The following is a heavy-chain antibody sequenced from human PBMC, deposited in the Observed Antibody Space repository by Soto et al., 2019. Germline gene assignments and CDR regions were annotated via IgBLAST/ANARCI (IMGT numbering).Heavy chain of an antibody. CDR2: IGDSGSTT. J-gene: IGHJ6*02. Sequence: EVQLLESGGGLVQPGGSLRLSCAASGFTFSRFAMNWVRQAPGKGLEWVSGIGDSGSTTYYADSVKGRFTISRDNSKNTLFLQMNSLRAEDTALYYCAKDSLGDYYYYGMDVWGQGTTVTVSS. D-gene: IGHD2-15*01. CDR3: AKDSLGDYYYYGMDV. V-gene: IGHV3-23*01. CDR1: GFTFSRFA.